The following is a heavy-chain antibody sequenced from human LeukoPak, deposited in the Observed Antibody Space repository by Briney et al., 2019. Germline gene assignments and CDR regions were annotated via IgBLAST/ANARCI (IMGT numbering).Heavy chain of an antibody. D-gene: IGHD5-18*01. J-gene: IGHJ5*02. Sequence: PGGSLRLSCAASGFTVSSNYMSWVRQAPGKGLEWVSVICSGGSTYNADSVKGRFTISRDNSKNTLYLQMNSLRAEDTAVYYCARDRGYSYGYPNWFDPWGQGTLVTVSS. CDR3: ARDRGYSYGYPNWFDP. CDR2: ICSGGST. V-gene: IGHV3-66*01. CDR1: GFTVSSNY.